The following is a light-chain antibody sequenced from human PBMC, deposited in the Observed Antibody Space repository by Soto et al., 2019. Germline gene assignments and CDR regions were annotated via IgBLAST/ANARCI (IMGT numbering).Light chain of an antibody. CDR3: AAWDDSLSVLYV. CDR2: RNN. J-gene: IGLJ1*01. Sequence: QSLLTQPASASGTPGQRVTISCSGSSSNIGRNYVYWYQQLPGTAPKLLIYRNNKRPSGVPDRFSGSKSGTSASLAISGLRSEDEADYYCAAWDDSLSVLYVFGTGTKVTVL. V-gene: IGLV1-47*01. CDR1: SSNIGRNY.